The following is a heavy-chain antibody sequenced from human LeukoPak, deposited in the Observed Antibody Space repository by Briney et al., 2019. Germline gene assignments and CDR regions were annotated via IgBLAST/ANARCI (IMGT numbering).Heavy chain of an antibody. CDR1: GFTFSSYG. CDR3: AKGGAYYYDSSAPAGDY. CDR2: IRYDGSNK. Sequence: GALRLSCAASGFTFSSYGMHWVRQAPGKGLEWVAFIRYDGSNKYYADSVKGRFTISRDNSKNTLYLQMNSLRAEDTAVYYCAKGGAYYYDSSAPAGDYCGQGTLVTVSS. V-gene: IGHV3-30*02. D-gene: IGHD3-22*01. J-gene: IGHJ4*02.